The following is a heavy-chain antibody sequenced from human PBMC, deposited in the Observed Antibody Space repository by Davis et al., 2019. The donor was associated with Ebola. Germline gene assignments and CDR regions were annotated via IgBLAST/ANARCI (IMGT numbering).Heavy chain of an antibody. Sequence: GESLKISCAASGFTFSSYWMHWVRQAPGEGLVWASRIDSDGSITRYADSVKGRFTISRDNAKNTLYLQMNSLRAEDTAVYYCARSLKGASVSTYYGMDVWGQGTTVTVSS. D-gene: IGHD3-16*02. V-gene: IGHV3-74*01. CDR1: GFTFSSYW. CDR2: IDSDGSIT. CDR3: ARSLKGASVSTYYGMDV. J-gene: IGHJ6*02.